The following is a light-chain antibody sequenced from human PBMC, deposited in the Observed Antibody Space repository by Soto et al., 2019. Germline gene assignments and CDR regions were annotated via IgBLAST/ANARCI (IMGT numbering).Light chain of an antibody. CDR2: RNN. J-gene: IGLJ3*02. V-gene: IGLV1-47*01. CDR1: SSNIGSNY. CDR3: AVWDDSLSGWV. Sequence: QSVLTQPPSTSGTPGQWVTISCSGSSSNIGSNYVYWYQQLPGTAPKLLIYRNNQRPSGVPDRFSGSKSGTSASLAISGLRSEDEADYYCAVWDDSLSGWVFGGGTKLTVL.